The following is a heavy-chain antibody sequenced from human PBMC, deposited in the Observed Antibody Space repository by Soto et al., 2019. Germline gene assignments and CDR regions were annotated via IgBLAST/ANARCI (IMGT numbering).Heavy chain of an antibody. CDR3: ARGGEGCGGGSGYTVWCYR. Sequence: QVQLVQSGAEVKKPGSSVKVSCKASGGTFSSYAISRVRQAPGQGLEWMGGIIPFFGTANYAQKFQGRVTITADESASTDYMALGSLRAEDTAASYCARGGEGCGGGSGYTVWCYRWGQGSLVNVCS. CDR2: IIPFFGTA. V-gene: IGHV1-69*01. J-gene: IGHJ5*02. D-gene: IGHD2-15*01. CDR1: GGTFSSYA.